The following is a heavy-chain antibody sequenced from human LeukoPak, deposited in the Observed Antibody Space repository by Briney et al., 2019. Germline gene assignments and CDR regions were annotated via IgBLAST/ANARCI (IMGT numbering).Heavy chain of an antibody. Sequence: SQTLSLTCAVSGGSISSGGYSWSWIRQPPGKGLEWIGYIYHSGSTYYNPSLKSRVTISVDRSKNQFSLKLSSVTAADTAVYYCARGLELSFWFDPWGQGTLVTVSS. CDR3: ARGLELSFWFDP. J-gene: IGHJ5*02. CDR2: IYHSGST. CDR1: GGSISSGGYS. D-gene: IGHD3-16*02. V-gene: IGHV4-30-2*01.